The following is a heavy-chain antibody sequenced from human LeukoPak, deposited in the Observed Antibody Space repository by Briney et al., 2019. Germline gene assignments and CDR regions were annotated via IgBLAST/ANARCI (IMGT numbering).Heavy chain of an antibody. J-gene: IGHJ6*04. CDR3: AKDWFGELSPDYYGMDV. D-gene: IGHD3-10*01. CDR2: ISSGGSTI. Sequence: PGGSLRLSCAASGFTFSSYEMNWVRQAPGKGLEWVSYISSGGSTIYYADSVKGRFTISRDNAKNSLYLQMNSLRAEDTAVYYCAKDWFGELSPDYYGMDVWGKGTTVTVSS. CDR1: GFTFSSYE. V-gene: IGHV3-48*03.